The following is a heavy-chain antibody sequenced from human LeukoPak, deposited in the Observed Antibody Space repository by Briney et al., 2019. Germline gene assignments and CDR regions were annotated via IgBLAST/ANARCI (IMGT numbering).Heavy chain of an antibody. CDR1: GGAFSGYY. J-gene: IGHJ4*02. V-gene: IGHV4-34*01. CDR2: INHSGDT. CDR3: ARGSRNYNNYEGADY. Sequence: SESLSLTCAVYGGAFSGYYWSWIRQPPGKGLEWIGEINHSGDTKYNPSLKSRVSMSVDVSKDQFSLKLTSLTAADTAVYYCARGSRNYNNYEGADYWGQGTLVTVSS. D-gene: IGHD4-11*01.